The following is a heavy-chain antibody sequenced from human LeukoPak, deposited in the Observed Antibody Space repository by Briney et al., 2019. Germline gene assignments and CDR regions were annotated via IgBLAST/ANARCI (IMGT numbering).Heavy chain of an antibody. CDR3: AREGGNEHGDYFDY. Sequence: SETLSLTCTVSGGSISDYYWSWIRQPAGKGLEWIGRIYGSGGTDYNPSLKSRVTISVDKSKNQFSLKLTSVTAADTAFYYCAREGGNEHGDYFDYWGLGTLVTVSS. V-gene: IGHV4-4*07. D-gene: IGHD2-8*01. CDR2: IYGSGGT. CDR1: GGSISDYY. J-gene: IGHJ4*02.